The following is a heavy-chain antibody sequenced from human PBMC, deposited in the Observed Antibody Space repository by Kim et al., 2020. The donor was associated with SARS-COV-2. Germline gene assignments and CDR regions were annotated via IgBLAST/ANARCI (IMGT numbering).Heavy chain of an antibody. V-gene: IGHV3-23*01. Sequence: GGSLRLSCAASGFTFSSYAMSWVRQAPGKGLEWVSAISGSGGSTYYADSVKGRFTISRDNSKNTLYLQMNSLRAEDTAVYYCQAWRSRNYYGSGSYSSYFDYWGQGALVTVSS. J-gene: IGHJ4*02. D-gene: IGHD3-10*01. CDR2: ISGSGGST. CDR3: QAWRSRNYYGSGSYSSYFDY. CDR1: GFTFSSYA.